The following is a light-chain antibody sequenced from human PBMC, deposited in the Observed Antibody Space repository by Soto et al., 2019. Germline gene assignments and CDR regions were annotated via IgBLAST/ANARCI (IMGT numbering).Light chain of an antibody. V-gene: IGKV3-15*01. CDR1: QSISGN. CDR3: QQRSNWPPIT. Sequence: EIIMTQSPATLSVSPGERVTLSCRASQSISGNLAWYQHKPGQAPRLLISGASARATAFPARFSGSGSGTDFTLTISSLEAEDFAVYYCQQRSNWPPITFGQGTRLEIK. J-gene: IGKJ5*01. CDR2: GAS.